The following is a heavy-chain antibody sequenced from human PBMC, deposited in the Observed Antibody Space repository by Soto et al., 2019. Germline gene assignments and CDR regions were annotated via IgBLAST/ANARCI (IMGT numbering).Heavy chain of an antibody. D-gene: IGHD3-3*01. CDR3: ATGNVDSMLEY. Sequence: QVQLQESGPGLVKPSETLSLTCVVSDGSISSYDWWTWVRQPPGKGLEWIGKMYHSGGADYSPSLKSRVTISAYSSKNHCPRRLTGVTAADTDVYYCATGNVDSMLEYWGQGTQVAVSS. CDR2: MYHSGGA. CDR1: DGSISSYDW. J-gene: IGHJ4*02. V-gene: IGHV4-4*02.